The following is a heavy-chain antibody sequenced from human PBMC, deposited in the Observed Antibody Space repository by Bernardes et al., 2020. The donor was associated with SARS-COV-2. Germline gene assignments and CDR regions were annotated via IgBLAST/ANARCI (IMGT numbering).Heavy chain of an antibody. CDR2: TSGSGAST. Sequence: GGSLRLSCAASGFAFSIYALSWVRPAPGKGLEWVSFTSGSGASTYYADSVKGRFTISRDNSKNTLYLQMDSLRDEDTAIYFCAKDHKWELLLEYFDSWGQGTLVTVSS. CDR3: AKDHKWELLLEYFDS. D-gene: IGHD1-26*01. CDR1: GFAFSIYA. V-gene: IGHV3-23*01. J-gene: IGHJ4*02.